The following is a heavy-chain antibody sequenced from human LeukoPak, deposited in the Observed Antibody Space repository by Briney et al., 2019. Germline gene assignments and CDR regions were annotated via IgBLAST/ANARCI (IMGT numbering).Heavy chain of an antibody. CDR2: IGNAGDT. CDR1: GFSFSSYD. J-gene: IGHJ6*02. CDR3: ARGVDV. V-gene: IGHV3-13*03. Sequence: GGSLRLSCAACGFSFSSYDMHWVRQATGKGLEWVSVIGNAGDTYYPGSVKGQFTISTENAKNSLYLQMNSLRAEDTAVYYCARGVDVWGQGTTVTVSS.